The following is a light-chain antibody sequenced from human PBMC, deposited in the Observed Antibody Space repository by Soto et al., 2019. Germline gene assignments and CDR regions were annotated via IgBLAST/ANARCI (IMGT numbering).Light chain of an antibody. Sequence: QSVLRQPPSASATPCQRVTISCSTSNSRSGSNYVYWYQQLPGTAPKLLIYRNDQRPSGVPDRFSGSKSGTSASLAISGLRSEDESDYYCRRWEGSLRVYVFGTGSKLTVL. V-gene: IGLV1-47*01. CDR2: RND. J-gene: IGLJ1*01. CDR3: RRWEGSLRVYV. CDR1: NSRSGSNY.